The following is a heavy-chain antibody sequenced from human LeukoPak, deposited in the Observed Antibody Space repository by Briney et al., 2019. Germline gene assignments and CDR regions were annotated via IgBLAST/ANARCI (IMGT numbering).Heavy chain of an antibody. D-gene: IGHD3-10*01. CDR2: INTNTGSP. J-gene: IGHJ4*02. CDR1: GYTFTSYA. CDR3: ARTRAPYYYGAGSPDF. V-gene: IGHV7-4-1*02. Sequence: ASVKVSCKASGYTFTSYAMNWVRQAPGQGLEGMGWINTNTGSPRYAQDFTGRFVFSLDTSLSTTYLQISSLKSEDTAIYYCARTRAPYYYGAGSPDFWGQGTLVTVSS.